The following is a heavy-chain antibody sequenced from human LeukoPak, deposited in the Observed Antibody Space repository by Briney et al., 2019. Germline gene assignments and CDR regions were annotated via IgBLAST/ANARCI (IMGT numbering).Heavy chain of an antibody. CDR3: ARGHSYGYGVDV. V-gene: IGHV3-66*01. J-gene: IGHJ6*02. D-gene: IGHD5-18*01. CDR2: IYSGGST. CDR1: GFTVSSSY. Sequence: PGGSLRLSCAVSGFTVSSSYMSWVRQAPGKGLEWVSVIYSGGSTYYADSVKGRFTISRDKSKNTLYLQMNSLRVEDTAVYYCARGHSYGYGVDVWGQGTTVTVSS.